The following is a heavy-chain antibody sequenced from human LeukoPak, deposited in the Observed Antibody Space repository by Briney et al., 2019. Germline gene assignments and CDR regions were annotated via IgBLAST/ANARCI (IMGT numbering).Heavy chain of an antibody. CDR2: IYYSGST. D-gene: IGHD3-10*01. CDR3: ARHMVRGVIPYYMDV. J-gene: IGHJ6*03. V-gene: IGHV4-59*08. Sequence: TPSETLSLTCTVSGGSISSYYWSWIRQPPGKGLEWIGYIYYSGSTYYNPSLKSRVTISVDTSKNQFSLKLSSVTAADTAVYYCARHMVRGVIPYYMDVWGKGTTVTVSS. CDR1: GGSISSYY.